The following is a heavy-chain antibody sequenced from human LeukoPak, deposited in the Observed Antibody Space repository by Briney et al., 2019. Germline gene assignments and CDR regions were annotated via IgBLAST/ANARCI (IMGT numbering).Heavy chain of an antibody. CDR1: GYIFTDYY. CDR3: ARSRTTFYYYGMHV. Sequence: ASVKVSCKASGYIFTDYYIHWIRQAPGQGLEWMGWIDPNSGGTHHAPNFQGRATMTRDTSSSTVYMDLSRLRSADTAIYYCARSRTTFYYYGMHVWGLGTSVTVPS. J-gene: IGHJ6*02. CDR2: IDPNSGGT. V-gene: IGHV1-2*02. D-gene: IGHD1-1*01.